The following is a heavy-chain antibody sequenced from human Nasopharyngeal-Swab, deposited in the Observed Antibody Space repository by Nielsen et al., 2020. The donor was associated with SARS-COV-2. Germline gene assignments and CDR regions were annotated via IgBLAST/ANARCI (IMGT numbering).Heavy chain of an antibody. CDR1: GFPFSNYY. D-gene: IGHD3-22*01. J-gene: IGHJ4*02. CDR3: ARVLTGTYYYDSSGYPDY. V-gene: IGHV3-11*01. CDR2: ISSSGGAI. Sequence: LKISCAASGFPFSNYYMSWIRQAPGRGLEWVSYISSSGGAIYYADSVKGRFTISRDNAKKSLSLQMNSLRAEDTAVYYCARVLTGTYYYDSSGYPDYWGQGTLVTVSS.